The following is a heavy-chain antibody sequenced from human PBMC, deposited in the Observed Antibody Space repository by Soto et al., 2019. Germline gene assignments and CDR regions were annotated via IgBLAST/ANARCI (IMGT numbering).Heavy chain of an antibody. CDR2: ISYDGSNR. CDR3: AKDLYGSETYTYYCGMDV. Sequence: QVQLVESGGGVVQPGRSLRLSCAASGFTFSRFGMHWVRQAPGKGLEWVAGISYDGSNRFYADSVKGRFTISRDNSKNTLDLQMNSLRPEDTAVYYCAKDLYGSETYTYYCGMDVLGQGTTVTVSS. V-gene: IGHV3-30*18. CDR1: GFTFSRFG. J-gene: IGHJ6*02. D-gene: IGHD3-10*01.